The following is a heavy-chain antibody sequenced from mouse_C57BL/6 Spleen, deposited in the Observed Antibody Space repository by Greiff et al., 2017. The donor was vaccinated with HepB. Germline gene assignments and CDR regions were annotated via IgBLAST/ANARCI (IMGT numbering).Heavy chain of an antibody. D-gene: IGHD1-1*01. CDR2: INPSSGYT. J-gene: IGHJ4*01. CDR1: GYTFTSYW. CDR3: ARRSYGSSYEYAMDY. V-gene: IGHV1-7*01. Sequence: VQLQQSGAELAKPGASVKLSCKASGYTFTSYWMHWVKQRPGQGLEWIGYINPSSGYTKYNQKFKDKATLTADKSSSTAYIQLSSLTYEDSAVYYCARRSYGSSYEYAMDYWRQGTSVTVSS.